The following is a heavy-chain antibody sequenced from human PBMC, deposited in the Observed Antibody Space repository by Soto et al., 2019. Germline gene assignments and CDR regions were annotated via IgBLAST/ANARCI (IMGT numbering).Heavy chain of an antibody. Sequence: GGSLRLSCAASGFTFSSYAMHWVRQAPGKGLEWVAVISYDGSNKYYADSVKGRFTISRDNSKNTLYLQMNSLRAEDTAVYYCARESDILTGYLAYWGQGTLVTVSS. J-gene: IGHJ4*01. V-gene: IGHV3-30-3*01. D-gene: IGHD3-9*01. CDR2: ISYDGSNK. CDR3: ARESDILTGYLAY. CDR1: GFTFSSYA.